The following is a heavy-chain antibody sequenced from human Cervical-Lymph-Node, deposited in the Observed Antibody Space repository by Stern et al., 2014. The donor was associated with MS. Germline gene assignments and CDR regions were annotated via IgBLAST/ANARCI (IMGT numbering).Heavy chain of an antibody. J-gene: IGHJ6*02. Sequence: VQLVESGGGLVKPGGSLRLSCAASGFIFSDYYMSWIRQAPGKGLEWVSYISSSGDNLYSADSVKGRFTISRDNAKNSLYLQMNSLRAEDTAVYYCARGDSVVGDYYYGMDVWGQGTTVTVSS. D-gene: IGHD5/OR15-5a*01. CDR1: GFIFSDYY. V-gene: IGHV3-11*01. CDR2: ISSSGDNL. CDR3: ARGDSVVGDYYYGMDV.